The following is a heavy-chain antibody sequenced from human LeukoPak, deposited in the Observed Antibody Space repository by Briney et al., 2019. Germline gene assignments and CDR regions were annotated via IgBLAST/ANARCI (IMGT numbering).Heavy chain of an antibody. J-gene: IGHJ4*02. CDR1: GYTFTGYY. V-gene: IGHV1-2*06. D-gene: IGHD2-15*01. CDR3: ARDLSALGYCSGGSCYPQDY. Sequence: VASVKLSCTAYGYTFTGYYMHWVRKAPGQPLEWMGRINPNSRGTNYAQKFQDRVTMTRDTSINTAYMELSRLRSDDTAVYYCARDLSALGYCSGGSCYPQDYWGQGTLVTVSS. CDR2: INPNSRGT.